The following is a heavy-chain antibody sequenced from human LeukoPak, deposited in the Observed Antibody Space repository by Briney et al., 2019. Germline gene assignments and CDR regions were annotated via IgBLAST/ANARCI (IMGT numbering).Heavy chain of an antibody. D-gene: IGHD1-1*01. Sequence: PGGSLRLSCAASGFTFSSYSMNWVRQAPGKGLEWVSYISQSSDRIYHADSVKGRFTISRDNAKNSLYLQMNSLTAGDTAVYYCARGPPRGKYYYMDVWGKGTTVTVSS. V-gene: IGHV3-48*01. CDR3: ARGPPRGKYYYMDV. CDR2: ISQSSDRI. CDR1: GFTFSSYS. J-gene: IGHJ6*03.